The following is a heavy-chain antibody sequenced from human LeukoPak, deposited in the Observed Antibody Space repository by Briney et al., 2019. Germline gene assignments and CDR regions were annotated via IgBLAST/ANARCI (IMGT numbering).Heavy chain of an antibody. V-gene: IGHV3-21*04. D-gene: IGHD4-23*01. Sequence: GGSLRLSCAASGFTFSSYSMNWVRQAPGKGLEWVSSISSTSTYIYYADSVKGRFTISRDNAKNSLYLQMNGLRAEDTAFYYCARLRGGGRWTRGRDFDSWGQGTLVIVSS. CDR1: GFTFSSYS. J-gene: IGHJ4*02. CDR2: ISSTSTYI. CDR3: ARLRGGGRWTRGRDFDS.